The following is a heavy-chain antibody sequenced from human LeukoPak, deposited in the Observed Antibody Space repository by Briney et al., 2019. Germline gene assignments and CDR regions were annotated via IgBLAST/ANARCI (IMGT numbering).Heavy chain of an antibody. Sequence: SETLSLTCTVSGGSISSYYWSWIRQPPGKGLEWIGYIYYSGSTRYNPSLKSRVTISVDTSKNQFSLKLTSVTAADTAVYYCARDRGYGSGNDGGLWGQGTLVTVSS. CDR1: GGSISSYY. CDR3: ARDRGYGSGNDGGL. V-gene: IGHV4-59*01. D-gene: IGHD3-10*01. J-gene: IGHJ4*02. CDR2: IYYSGST.